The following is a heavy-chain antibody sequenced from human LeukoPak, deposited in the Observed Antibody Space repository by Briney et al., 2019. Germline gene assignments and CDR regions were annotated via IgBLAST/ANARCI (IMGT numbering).Heavy chain of an antibody. CDR2: LYHRLST. CDR3: AGGDPSEMDV. Sequence: WDTLSFTCAVSGYFISRGYYLGWTGQRPGKCLDWNDSLYHRLSTHYTPSLKNRVTISVDTSKNQLSLKLSSVTAADTAVYDCAGGDPSEMDVWGKGTTVTVSS. CDR1: GYFISRGYY. J-gene: IGHJ6*04. D-gene: IGHD2-21*02. V-gene: IGHV4-38-2*01.